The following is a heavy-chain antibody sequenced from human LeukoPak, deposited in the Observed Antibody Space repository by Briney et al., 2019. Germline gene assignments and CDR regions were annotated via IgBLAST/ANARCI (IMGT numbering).Heavy chain of an antibody. D-gene: IGHD3/OR15-3a*01. CDR1: GFTFSSYS. J-gene: IGHJ4*02. V-gene: IGHV3-21*01. CDR2: ISSSCSYI. Sequence: GVSLTLSCAASGFTFSSYSMNWVRGAPGKGLEWVSSISSSCSYIFYADTVKASHTISRENSKNTLFAQIHTQRPEDTAVYYCRTGACRYYFDRWGEGALVTVS. CDR3: RTGACRYYFDR.